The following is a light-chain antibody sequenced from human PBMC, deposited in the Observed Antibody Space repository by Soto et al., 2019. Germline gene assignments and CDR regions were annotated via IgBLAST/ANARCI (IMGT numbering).Light chain of an antibody. CDR3: QQYYNTTLT. V-gene: IGKV4-1*01. CDR1: QSVLFNSKNKNY. CDR2: WAS. J-gene: IGKJ4*01. Sequence: DIVMTQSPDSLAVSLGERATINCKSSQSVLFNSKNKNYLAWYQQKPGQPPKLLIYWASTRESGVPDRFSGSGSGTDFTLTISRLQAEDVAVYYCQQYYNTTLTFGGGTKV.